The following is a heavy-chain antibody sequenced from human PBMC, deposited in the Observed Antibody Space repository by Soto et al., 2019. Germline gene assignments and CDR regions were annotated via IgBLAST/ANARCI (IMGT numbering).Heavy chain of an antibody. CDR2: IKQDGSEK. D-gene: IGHD3-22*01. J-gene: IGHJ6*02. CDR1: GFTFSSYW. Sequence: EVQLVESGGGLVKPGGSLRLSCAASGFTFSSYWMSWVRQAPGKGLERVANIKQDGSEKYYVDSVKGRFTISRDKAKNSRYLQMNSLIAEDKAVYYCASDLQESVVCYYCYGMDVWGQGATVTVSS. V-gene: IGHV3-7*05. CDR3: ASDLQESVVCYYCYGMDV.